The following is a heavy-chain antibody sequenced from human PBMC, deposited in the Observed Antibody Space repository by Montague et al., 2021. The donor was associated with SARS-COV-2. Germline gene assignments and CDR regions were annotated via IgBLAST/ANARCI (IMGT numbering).Heavy chain of an antibody. Sequence: VKPTQTLTLTCTFSGFSLSTSGVGVGWIRQPPGKALEWLALIXXXXDXRYSPSLKRRLTITKDTSKNQVVLTMTNMDPVDTATYYCAHSYGDYLFDYWGQGTLVTVSS. CDR2: IXXXXDX. D-gene: IGHD4-17*01. J-gene: IGHJ4*02. CDR1: GFSLSTSGVG. V-gene: IGHV2-5*02. CDR3: AHSYGDYLFDY.